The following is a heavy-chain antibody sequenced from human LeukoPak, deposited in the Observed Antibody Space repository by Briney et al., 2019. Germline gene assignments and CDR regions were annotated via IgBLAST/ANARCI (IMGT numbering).Heavy chain of an antibody. CDR3: ARAALNWFDP. J-gene: IGHJ5*02. V-gene: IGHV4-59*01. CDR2: IYYSGST. CDR1: GGSNSSYY. D-gene: IGHD6-25*01. Sequence: SETLSLTCTVSGGSNSSYYWSWIRQPPGKGLEWIGYIYYSGSTNYNPSLKSRVTISVDTSKNQFSLKLSSVTAADTAVYYCARAALNWFDPWGQGTLVTVSS.